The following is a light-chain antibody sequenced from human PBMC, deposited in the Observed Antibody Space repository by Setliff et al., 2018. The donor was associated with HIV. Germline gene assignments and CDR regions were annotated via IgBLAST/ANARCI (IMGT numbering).Light chain of an antibody. Sequence: QSALAQPRSVSGSPGQSVTISCTGTSRDVGDYNYVSWYQQYLGKAPKLIIYDVYKRPSGVPDRLSGSKSGNTASLTISGLQAEDEADYYCCSYAGSRAWVFGTGTKVTVL. CDR1: SRDVGDYNY. CDR3: CSYAGSRAWV. J-gene: IGLJ1*01. CDR2: DVY. V-gene: IGLV2-11*01.